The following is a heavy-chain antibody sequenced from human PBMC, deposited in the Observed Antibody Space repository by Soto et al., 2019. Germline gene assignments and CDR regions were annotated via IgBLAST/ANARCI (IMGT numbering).Heavy chain of an antibody. CDR2: IYYSGST. CDR1: GGSISSYY. D-gene: IGHD6-13*01. CDR3: ARHSPLSSSWQAYYFDY. J-gene: IGHJ4*02. V-gene: IGHV4-59*08. Sequence: SETLSLTCTVSGGSISSYYWSWIRQPPGKGLEWIGYIYYSGSTNYNPSLKSRVTISVDTSKNQFSLKLSSVTAADTAVYYCARHSPLSSSWQAYYFDYWGQGTLVTVSS.